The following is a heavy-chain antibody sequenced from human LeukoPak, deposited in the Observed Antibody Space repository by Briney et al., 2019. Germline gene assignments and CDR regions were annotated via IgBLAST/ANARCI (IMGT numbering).Heavy chain of an antibody. V-gene: IGHV3-21*01. CDR3: ARAPGSGWYLDY. Sequence: KPGGSLRLSCAASGFTFSTYSMNWVRQAPGKGLEWVSSINSLSNYIYYADSVKGRFTISRDNANNSLYLQMNSLRAEDTAVYYCARAPGSGWYLDYWGQRTLVTVSS. J-gene: IGHJ4*02. D-gene: IGHD6-19*01. CDR2: INSLSNYI. CDR1: GFTFSTYS.